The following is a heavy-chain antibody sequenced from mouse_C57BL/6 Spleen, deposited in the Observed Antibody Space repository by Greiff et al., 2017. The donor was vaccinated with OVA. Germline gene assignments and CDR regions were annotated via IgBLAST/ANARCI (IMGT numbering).Heavy chain of an antibody. J-gene: IGHJ3*01. V-gene: IGHV1-22*01. Sequence: EVLLQQSGPELVKPGASVKMSCKASGYTFTDYNMHWVKQSHGKSLEWIGYINPSNGGTSYNQKFKGKATLTVNKSSSTAYMELRSLTSEDSAVYCCAREGLLRSAWFAYWGQGTLVTVSA. D-gene: IGHD1-1*01. CDR3: AREGLLRSAWFAY. CDR1: GYTFTDYN. CDR2: INPSNGGT.